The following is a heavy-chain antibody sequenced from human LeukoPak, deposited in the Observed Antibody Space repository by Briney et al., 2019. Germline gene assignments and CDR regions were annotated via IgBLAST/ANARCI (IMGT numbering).Heavy chain of an antibody. D-gene: IGHD1-20*01. V-gene: IGHV1-2*02. CDR3: AREGQSNWNDINY. CDR1: GYTFTSNY. Sequence: GASVKVSCKASGYTFTSNYMHWVRQTPGQGLEWMGWINPNSGGTNYAQKFQGRVTMTRDTSISTAYMELSRLRSDDTAVYYCAREGQSNWNDINYWGQGTLVTVSS. J-gene: IGHJ4*02. CDR2: INPNSGGT.